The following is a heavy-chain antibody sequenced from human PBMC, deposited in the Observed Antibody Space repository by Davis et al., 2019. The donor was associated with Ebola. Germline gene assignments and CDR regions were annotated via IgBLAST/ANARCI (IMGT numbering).Heavy chain of an antibody. D-gene: IGHD2-2*01. J-gene: IGHJ4*02. CDR2: ISSSSSYI. CDR1: GFTFSSYS. Sequence: GESLKISCAASGFTFSSYSMNWVRQAPGKGLEWVSSISSSSSYIYYADSVKGRFTISRDNAKNSLYLQMNSLRAEDTAVYYCTTFIVVVPAAMLPKDYWGQGTLVTVSS. V-gene: IGHV3-21*04. CDR3: TTFIVVVPAAMLPKDY.